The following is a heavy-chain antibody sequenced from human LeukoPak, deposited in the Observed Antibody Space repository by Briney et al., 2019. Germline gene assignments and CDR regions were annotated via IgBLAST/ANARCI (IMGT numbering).Heavy chain of an antibody. D-gene: IGHD6-19*01. CDR2: ISGSGGST. Sequence: GGSLRLSCAASGFTFDDYGMSWVRQAPGKGLEWVSAISGSGGSTYYADSVKGRFTISRDNSKNTLYLQMNSLRAEDTAVYYCAKSPSGWLYYFDYWGQGTLVTVSS. CDR3: AKSPSGWLYYFDY. CDR1: GFTFDDYG. V-gene: IGHV3-23*01. J-gene: IGHJ4*02.